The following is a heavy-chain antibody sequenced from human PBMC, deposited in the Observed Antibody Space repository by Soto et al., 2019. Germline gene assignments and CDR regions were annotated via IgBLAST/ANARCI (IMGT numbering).Heavy chain of an antibody. D-gene: IGHD6-13*01. CDR2: INHSGST. Sequence: PSETLSLTCAVYGGSFSGYYWSWIRQPPGKGLGWIGEINHSGSTNYNPSLKSRVTISVDTSKNQFSLKLSSVTAADTAVYYCARGWYSSSAVDYWGQGTLVTVSS. CDR1: GGSFSGYY. CDR3: ARGWYSSSAVDY. J-gene: IGHJ4*02. V-gene: IGHV4-34*01.